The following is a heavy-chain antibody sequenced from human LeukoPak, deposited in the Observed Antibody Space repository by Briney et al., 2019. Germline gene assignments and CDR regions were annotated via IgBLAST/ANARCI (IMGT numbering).Heavy chain of an antibody. D-gene: IGHD6-19*01. J-gene: IGHJ4*02. CDR1: GFTFSSYG. Sequence: GGSLRLSCAASGFTFSSYGMHWVRQAPGEGLEWVAVISYDGSNKYYADSVKGRFTISRDNSKNTLYLQMNSLRAEDTAVYYCVIAVAGYFDYCGQGTLVTVSS. V-gene: IGHV3-30*03. CDR3: VIAVAGYFDY. CDR2: ISYDGSNK.